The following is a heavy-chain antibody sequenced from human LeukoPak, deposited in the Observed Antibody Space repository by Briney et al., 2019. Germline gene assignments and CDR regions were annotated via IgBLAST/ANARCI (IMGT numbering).Heavy chain of an antibody. V-gene: IGHV3-21*01. CDR1: GFMFSSYS. CDR3: ARDVSGSGSGYLDS. Sequence: KAGGSLRLSCAGSGFMFSSYSINWVRQAPGKGLEWVSSISSTSSHISYTASVKGRFTISRDNTKNSASLRMSRLSPEDTALYSCARDVSGSGSGYLDSWGQGTLVIVSS. J-gene: IGHJ4*02. D-gene: IGHD3-10*01. CDR2: ISSTSSHI.